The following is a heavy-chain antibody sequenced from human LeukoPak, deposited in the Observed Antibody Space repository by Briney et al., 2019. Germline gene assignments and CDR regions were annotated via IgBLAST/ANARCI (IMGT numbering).Heavy chain of an antibody. CDR1: GFTFSSYA. CDR3: ARDWGSYYDRSGSPPYFDY. Sequence: PGGSLRLSCAASGFTFSSYAMSWVRQAPGKGLEWVAKIKEDGSEKYYVDSVKGRFTISRDNAKNSLYLQVISLRAEDTAVYYCARDWGSYYDRSGSPPYFDYWGQGTPVTVSS. J-gene: IGHJ4*02. V-gene: IGHV3-7*01. CDR2: IKEDGSEK. D-gene: IGHD3-22*01.